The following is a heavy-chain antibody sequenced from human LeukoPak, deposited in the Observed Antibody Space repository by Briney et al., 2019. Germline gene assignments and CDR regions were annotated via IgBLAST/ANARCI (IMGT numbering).Heavy chain of an antibody. Sequence: SETLSLTCAVSGYSISSGYYWGWIRQPPGKGLELIGSIYHSGSTYYNPSLKGRVTISVDTSKNQFSLKLSSVTAADTAVYYCASPDSYYDFWSGYFGYWGQGTLVTVSS. J-gene: IGHJ4*02. CDR3: ASPDSYYDFWSGYFGY. V-gene: IGHV4-38-2*01. D-gene: IGHD3-3*01. CDR1: GYSISSGYY. CDR2: IYHSGST.